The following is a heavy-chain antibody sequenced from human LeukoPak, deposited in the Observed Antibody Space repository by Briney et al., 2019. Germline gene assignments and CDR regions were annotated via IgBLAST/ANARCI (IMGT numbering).Heavy chain of an antibody. J-gene: IGHJ6*02. D-gene: IGHD3-3*01. V-gene: IGHV1-69*04. CDR1: GGTFSSYA. Sequence: GSSVKVPCKASGGTFSSYAISWVRQAPGQGLEWMGRIIPILGIASYAQKFQGRVTITADKSTSTAYMELSSLRSEDTAVYYCARDRYDFWSGYSVYYYYGMDVWGQGTTVTVSS. CDR2: IIPILGIA. CDR3: ARDRYDFWSGYSVYYYYGMDV.